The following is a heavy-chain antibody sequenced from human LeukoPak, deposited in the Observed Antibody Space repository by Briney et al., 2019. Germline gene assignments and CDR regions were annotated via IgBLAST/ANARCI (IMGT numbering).Heavy chain of an antibody. CDR3: AKAGYSRVMDV. J-gene: IGHJ6*02. D-gene: IGHD6-13*01. V-gene: IGHV4-4*07. Sequence: PSETLSLTCTVSGGSISSYYWSWIRQPAGKGLEWIGRIYTSGSTNYNPSLKSRVTISVDRSKNQFSLKLSSVTAADTAVYYCAKAGYSRVMDVWGQGTTVTVSS. CDR2: IYTSGST. CDR1: GGSISSYY.